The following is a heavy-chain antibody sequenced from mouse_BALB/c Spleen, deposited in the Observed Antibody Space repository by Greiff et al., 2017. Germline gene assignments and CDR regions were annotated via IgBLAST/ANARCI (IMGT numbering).Heavy chain of an antibody. Sequence: VQLQQSAAELARPGASVKMSCKASGYTFTSYTMHWVKQRPGQGLEWIGYINPSSGYTEYNQKFKDKTTLTADKSSSTAYMQLSSLTSEDSAVYYCAREGLRAMDYWGQGTSVTVSS. J-gene: IGHJ4*01. D-gene: IGHD2-4*01. V-gene: IGHV1-4*02. CDR3: AREGLRAMDY. CDR2: INPSSGYT. CDR1: GYTFTSYT.